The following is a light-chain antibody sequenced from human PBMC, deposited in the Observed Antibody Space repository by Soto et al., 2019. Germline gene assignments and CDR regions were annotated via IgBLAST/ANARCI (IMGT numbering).Light chain of an antibody. CDR3: AAWDDSLSGYV. J-gene: IGLJ1*01. CDR2: SNN. CDR1: SSNVGSNF. V-gene: IGLV1-47*02. Sequence: QSVLTQPPSASGTAGQRVTISCSGSSSNVGSNFVYWYQQLPGTAPKLLIYSNNQRPSGVPDRFSGSKSGTSASLAISGLRSEDEADYYCAAWDDSLSGYVFGTRTKVTVL.